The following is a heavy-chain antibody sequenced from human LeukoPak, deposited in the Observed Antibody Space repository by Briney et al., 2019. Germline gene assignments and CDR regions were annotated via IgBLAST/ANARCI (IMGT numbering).Heavy chain of an antibody. Sequence: GGSLRLSCAASGFTFSTYDMSWVRQAPGKGLEWVSAISGSGGSTFYADSVKGRFTISRDNSKNTLYLQMNSLRAEDTAVYYCANQDWGYDSSGYYAFDIWGQGTMVTVSS. V-gene: IGHV3-23*01. J-gene: IGHJ3*02. CDR3: ANQDWGYDSSGYYAFDI. CDR2: ISGSGGST. CDR1: GFTFSTYD. D-gene: IGHD3-22*01.